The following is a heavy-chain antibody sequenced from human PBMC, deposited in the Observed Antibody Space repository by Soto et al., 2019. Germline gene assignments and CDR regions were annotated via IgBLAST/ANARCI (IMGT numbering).Heavy chain of an antibody. J-gene: IGHJ4*02. CDR1: GFSFNNYA. V-gene: IGHV3-23*01. Sequence: GGSLRLSCAASGFSFNNYAMNWVRQAPGQGLEWVSTIGDSGSTYYADSVKGRFTIPRDNSKNTLYLQMKSLRAEDTAVYFCAKDVGGHYCTPTSCLYFFHSWGRGTLVTVSS. D-gene: IGHD2-2*01. CDR3: AKDVGGHYCTPTSCLYFFHS. CDR2: IGDSGST.